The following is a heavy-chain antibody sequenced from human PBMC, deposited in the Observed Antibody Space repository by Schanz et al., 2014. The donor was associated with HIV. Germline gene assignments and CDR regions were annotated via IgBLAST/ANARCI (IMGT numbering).Heavy chain of an antibody. CDR3: RGYRFYYGVDF. J-gene: IGHJ6*02. V-gene: IGHV3-72*01. CDR1: GFTITSYG. Sequence: EVQLLESGGGLVQPGGSLRLSCAVSGFTITSYGMSWVRQAPGKGLEWAARSRVKSDSYATEYAASVTGRFTISRDDSKNSVYLQMNSLNIEDTAVYYCRGYRFYYGVDFWGQGTTVTVS. CDR2: SRVKSDSYAT. D-gene: IGHD5-18*01.